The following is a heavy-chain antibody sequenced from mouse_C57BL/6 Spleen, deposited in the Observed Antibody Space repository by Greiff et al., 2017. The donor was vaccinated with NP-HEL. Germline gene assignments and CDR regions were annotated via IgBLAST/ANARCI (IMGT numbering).Heavy chain of an antibody. Sequence: DVQLQESGPGMVKPSQSLSLTCTVTGYSITSGYDWHWIRHFPGNKLEWMGYISYSGSTNYNQSLKSRISITPDTSKNHFFLKLISVTTEDTATYCCASDAGFYAMDYWGQGTSVTVSS. CDR2: ISYSGST. CDR3: ASDAGFYAMDY. CDR1: GYSITSGYD. J-gene: IGHJ4*01. D-gene: IGHD2-2*01. V-gene: IGHV3-1*01.